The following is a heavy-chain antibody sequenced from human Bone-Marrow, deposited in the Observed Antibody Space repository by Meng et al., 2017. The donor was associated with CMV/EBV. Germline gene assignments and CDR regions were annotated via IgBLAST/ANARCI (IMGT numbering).Heavy chain of an antibody. J-gene: IGHJ6*02. D-gene: IGHD3-16*01. CDR1: GGTFSSYA. Sequence: SVKVSCKASGGTFSSYAISWVRQAPGQGLEWMGGIIPILGIANYAQKFQGRVTITADKSTSTAYMELSSLRSEDTAVYYCGGGVGIAYYYYGMDVWGQGTTVTVSS. CDR2: IIPILGIA. V-gene: IGHV1-69*10. CDR3: GGGVGIAYYYYGMDV.